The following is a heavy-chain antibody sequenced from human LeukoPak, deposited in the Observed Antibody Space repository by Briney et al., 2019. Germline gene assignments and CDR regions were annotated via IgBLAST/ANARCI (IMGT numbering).Heavy chain of an antibody. CDR3: ALLTTWLGDLLGGWFDP. V-gene: IGHV1-24*01. CDR2: FDPEDGET. D-gene: IGHD3-10*01. J-gene: IGHJ5*02. CDR1: GYTRTELS. Sequence: GASVKVSCKVSGYTRTELSMHWVRQAPGKGLEWMGGFDPEDGETIYAQRFQGRVTMTEDTSTDTAYVELSSLRSEDTAVYFCALLTTWLGDLLGGWFDPWGQGALITVSS.